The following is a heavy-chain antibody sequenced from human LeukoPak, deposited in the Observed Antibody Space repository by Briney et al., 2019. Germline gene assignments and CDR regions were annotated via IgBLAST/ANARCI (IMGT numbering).Heavy chain of an antibody. J-gene: IGHJ6*03. Sequence: PSETLSLTCTVSGGSISSYYWSWIRQPPGKGLEWIGYIYYSGSTNYNPSLKSRVTISVDTSKNQFSLKLSSVTAADTAVYYCARGGSITNDDSNAYYYYYYYYMDVWGKGTTVTISS. CDR2: IYYSGST. V-gene: IGHV4-59*01. CDR1: GGSISSYY. CDR3: ARGGSITNDDSNAYYYYYYYYMDV. D-gene: IGHD3-22*01.